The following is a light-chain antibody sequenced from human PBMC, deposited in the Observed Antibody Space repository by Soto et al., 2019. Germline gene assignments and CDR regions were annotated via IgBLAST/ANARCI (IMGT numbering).Light chain of an antibody. CDR3: QQDNSYWT. Sequence: DIQMTQAPSTLSASVGDRVTITCRASQSISSWLSWYQQQPGTAPKLLRYKASSLEIGVPSRSTSSGSGTELSLPICGLPPDDFAAYYCQQDNSYWTCGQGTKAEIK. V-gene: IGKV1-5*03. CDR1: QSISSW. CDR2: KAS. J-gene: IGKJ1*01.